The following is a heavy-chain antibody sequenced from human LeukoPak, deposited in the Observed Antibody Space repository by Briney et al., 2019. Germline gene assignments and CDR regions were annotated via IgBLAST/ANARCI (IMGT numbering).Heavy chain of an antibody. D-gene: IGHD2-15*01. Sequence: ASVKVSCKASGYTFTGYYMHWVRQAPGQGLEWMGWINPNSGGTNYAQKFQGRVTMTRDTSISTAYMELSRLRSDDTAVYYCAREHCTGGSCYSSGWFDPWGQGTPVTVSS. CDR2: INPNSGGT. CDR1: GYTFTGYY. J-gene: IGHJ5*02. CDR3: AREHCTGGSCYSSGWFDP. V-gene: IGHV1-2*02.